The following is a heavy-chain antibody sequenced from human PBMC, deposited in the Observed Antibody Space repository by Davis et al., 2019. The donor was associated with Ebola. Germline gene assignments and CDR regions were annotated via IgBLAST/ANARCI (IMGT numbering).Heavy chain of an antibody. CDR2: INPHNGNT. D-gene: IGHD1-1*01. CDR3: ARAQFPTTSDH. Sequence: ASVKVSCKASGYTFTNYGITWVRQAPGQGLELMGWINPHNGNTNYAQNVQGRVTMTTDTSTSTAYMEVGSLKSDDTAVYYCARAQFPTTSDHWGQGTLVTVSS. J-gene: IGHJ4*02. CDR1: GYTFTNYG. V-gene: IGHV1-18*04.